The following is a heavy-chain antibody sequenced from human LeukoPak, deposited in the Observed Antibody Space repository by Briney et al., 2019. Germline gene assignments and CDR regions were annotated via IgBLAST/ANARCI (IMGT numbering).Heavy chain of an antibody. CDR3: ARGSGSFYIY. V-gene: IGHV3-7*04. CDR1: GFTFSDYW. J-gene: IGHJ4*02. CDR2: IKQDGSEK. D-gene: IGHD3-10*01. Sequence: GGSLRLSCTASGFTFSDYWMSWVRQAPGKGLEWVANIKQDGSEKYYVDSVKGRFTISRDSAKNSLYLQMISLRVEDTAVYYCARGSGSFYIYWGQGTLVTVSS.